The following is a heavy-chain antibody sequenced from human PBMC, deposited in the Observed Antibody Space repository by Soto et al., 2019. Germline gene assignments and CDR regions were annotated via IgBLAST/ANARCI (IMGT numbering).Heavy chain of an antibody. Sequence: SETLSLTCTVSGGSISSYYWSWIRQPPGKGLEWIGYIYYSGSTNYNPSLKSRVTISVDTSKNQFSLKLSSVTAADTAVYYCARLLSMPSPYNWFDPWGQGTLVTVSS. CDR1: GGSISSYY. D-gene: IGHD2-2*01. J-gene: IGHJ5*02. V-gene: IGHV4-59*01. CDR3: ARLLSMPSPYNWFDP. CDR2: IYYSGST.